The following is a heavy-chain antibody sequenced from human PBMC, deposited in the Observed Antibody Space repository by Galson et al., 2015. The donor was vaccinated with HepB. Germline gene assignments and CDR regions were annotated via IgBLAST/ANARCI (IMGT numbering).Heavy chain of an antibody. Sequence: SLRLSCAASGFTFSSYAMSWVRQAPGKGLEWVSAISGGGGSTYYADSVKGRFTISRDNSKNTLYLQMNSLRAEDTAVYYCAKDAGYCSGGSCYVASWGQGTLVTVSS. CDR2: ISGGGGST. D-gene: IGHD2-15*01. CDR1: GFTFSSYA. CDR3: AKDAGYCSGGSCYVAS. J-gene: IGHJ5*01. V-gene: IGHV3-23*01.